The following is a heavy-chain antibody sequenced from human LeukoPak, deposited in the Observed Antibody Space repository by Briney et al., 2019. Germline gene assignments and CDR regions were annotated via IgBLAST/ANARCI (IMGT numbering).Heavy chain of an antibody. CDR2: ISYDGSNK. CDR3: AKDLKRYCSGGSCYSFDY. CDR1: GFTFSSYG. V-gene: IGHV3-30*18. Sequence: GGSLRLSCAASGFTFSSYGMHWVRQAPGKGLEWVAVISYDGSNKYYADSVKGRFTISRDNSKNTLYLQMNSLRAEDTAVYYCAKDLKRYCSGGSCYSFDYWGRGTLVTVSS. J-gene: IGHJ4*02. D-gene: IGHD2-15*01.